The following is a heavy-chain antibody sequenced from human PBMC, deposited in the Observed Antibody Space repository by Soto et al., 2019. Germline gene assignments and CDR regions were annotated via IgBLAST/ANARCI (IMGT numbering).Heavy chain of an antibody. CDR2: TNPTLLST. J-gene: IGHJ6*02. V-gene: IGHV1-46*01. D-gene: IGHD3-10*01. CDR1: EYTFTSYY. CDR3: ARVSGNDMSMDV. Sequence: ASVKVSCKASEYTFTSYYIHWVRQAPGQGFEWMGLTNPTLLSTSYAQKFQDRVTMTSDTSTRTVYLELSSLRFEDTAVYYCARVSGNDMSMDVWGQGTPVIVSS.